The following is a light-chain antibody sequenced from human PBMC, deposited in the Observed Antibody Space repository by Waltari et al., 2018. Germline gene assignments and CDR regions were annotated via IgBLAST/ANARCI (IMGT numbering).Light chain of an antibody. CDR3: QSADSSGTYRV. CDR1: ALPKQY. Sequence: SYELTQPPSVSVSPGQTARITCSGAALPKQYAYWYQQKPGQAPVLVIYKDSERPSGSPERFSGSSSGTTVTLTISGVQAEDEADYYCQSADSSGTYRVFGGGTKLTVL. CDR2: KDS. V-gene: IGLV3-25*03. J-gene: IGLJ3*02.